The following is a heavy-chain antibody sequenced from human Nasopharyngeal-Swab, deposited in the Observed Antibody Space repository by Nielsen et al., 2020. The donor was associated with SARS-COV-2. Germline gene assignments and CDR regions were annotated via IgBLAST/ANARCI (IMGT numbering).Heavy chain of an antibody. J-gene: IGHJ6*02. CDR3: ARNQLLGSYYYYVMDV. CDR2: ISSSSSYI. Sequence: GGSLRLSCAASGFAFSSYSMNWVRQAPGKGLEWVSSISSSSSYIYYADSVKGRFTISRDNAKDSLYLQMNSLRAEDTAVYYCARNQLLGSYYYYVMDVWGQGTTVTVSS. CDR1: GFAFSSYS. V-gene: IGHV3-21*01. D-gene: IGHD2-2*01.